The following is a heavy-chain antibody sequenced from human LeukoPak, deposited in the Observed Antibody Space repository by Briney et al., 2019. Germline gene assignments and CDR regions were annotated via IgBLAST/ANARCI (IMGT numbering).Heavy chain of an antibody. CDR2: IYYSGST. Sequence: SETLSLTCTVSGGSISSYYWSWIRQPPGKGLERIGYIYYSGSTNYNPSLKSRVTISVDTSKNQFSLKLSSVTAADTAVYYCARAQTPRDAFDIWGQGAMVTVSS. D-gene: IGHD2-15*01. V-gene: IGHV4-59*01. CDR1: GGSISSYY. J-gene: IGHJ3*02. CDR3: ARAQTPRDAFDI.